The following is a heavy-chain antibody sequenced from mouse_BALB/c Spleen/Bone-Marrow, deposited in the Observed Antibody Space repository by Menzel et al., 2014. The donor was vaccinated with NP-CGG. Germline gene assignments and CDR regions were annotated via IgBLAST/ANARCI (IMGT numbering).Heavy chain of an antibody. CDR2: IWSGGST. V-gene: IGHV2-2*03. CDR1: GFSLTSXG. D-gene: IGHD4-1*01. Sequence: VQLQQSGHGLVQPSQSLSITCTVSGFSLTSXGXYWVRQSPGKGLEWLGVIWSGGSTDYNAAFISRLSISKDNSKSQVFFKMNSLQSNDTAIYYCARNRDWDGAMDYWGQGTSVTVSS. J-gene: IGHJ4*01. CDR3: ARNRDWDGAMDY.